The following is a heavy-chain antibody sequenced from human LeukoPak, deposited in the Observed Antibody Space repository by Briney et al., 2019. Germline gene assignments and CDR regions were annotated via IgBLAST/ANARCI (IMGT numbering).Heavy chain of an antibody. J-gene: IGHJ5*02. CDR2: IYYSGST. CDR1: GGSISSGSYY. CDR3: ARQEQQLIYNWFDP. Sequence: SETLSLTCTVSGGSISSGSYYWSWIRQPPGKGLEWIGYIYYSGSTNYNPSLKSRVTISVDTSKNQFSLKLSSVTAADTAVYYCARQEQQLIYNWFDPWGQGTLVTVSS. D-gene: IGHD6-13*01. V-gene: IGHV4-61*01.